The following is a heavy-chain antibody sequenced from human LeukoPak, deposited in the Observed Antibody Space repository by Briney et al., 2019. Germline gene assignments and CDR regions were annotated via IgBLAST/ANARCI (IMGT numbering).Heavy chain of an antibody. J-gene: IGHJ6*02. V-gene: IGHV3-21*01. Sequence: PGGSLRLSCAASGFTFSSYSMNWVRQAPGKGLEWVSSISSSSSYIYYADSVKGRFTIFRDNAKNSLHLQMNSLRAEDTAVYYCAREPYSPDYYYGMDVWGQGTTVTVSS. D-gene: IGHD3-16*01. CDR1: GFTFSSYS. CDR2: ISSSSSYI. CDR3: AREPYSPDYYYGMDV.